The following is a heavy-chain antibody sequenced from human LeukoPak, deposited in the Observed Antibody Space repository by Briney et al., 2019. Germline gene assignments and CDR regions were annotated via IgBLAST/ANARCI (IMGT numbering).Heavy chain of an antibody. CDR2: ISGSGGST. Sequence: PGGSLRLSCAASGFTFSSYGMHWVRQAPGKGLEWVSAISGSGGSTYYADSVKGRFTISRDNSKNTLYLQMNSLRAEDTAVYYCAKDPSQTPWLDYWGQGTLVTVSS. J-gene: IGHJ4*02. CDR3: AKDPSQTPWLDY. D-gene: IGHD5-24*01. CDR1: GFTFSSYG. V-gene: IGHV3-23*01.